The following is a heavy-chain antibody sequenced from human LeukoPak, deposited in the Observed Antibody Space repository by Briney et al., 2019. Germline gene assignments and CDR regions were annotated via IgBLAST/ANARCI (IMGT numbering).Heavy chain of an antibody. V-gene: IGHV3-20*04. J-gene: IGHJ4*02. CDR2: INWNGGST. CDR3: GRVGEEQGITIFGEVIEYYFDY. CDR1: GFTFDDYG. Sequence: PGGSLRLSCAASGFTFDDYGMSWVRQAPGKGLEWVSGINWNGGSTGYADSVKGRFTISRDNAKNSLYLQMNSLRAEDTALYYCGRVGEEQGITIFGEVIEYYFDYWGQGTLVTVSS. D-gene: IGHD3-3*01.